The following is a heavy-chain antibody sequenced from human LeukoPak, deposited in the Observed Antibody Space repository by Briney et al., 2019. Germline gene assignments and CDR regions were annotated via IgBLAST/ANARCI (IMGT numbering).Heavy chain of an antibody. CDR1: GFSFSTYW. V-gene: IGHV3-23*01. Sequence: GGSLRLSCAASGFSFSTYWMSWVRQAPGKGLEWVSAISGSGGSTYYADSVKGRFTISRDNSKNTLYLQMNSLRAEDTAVYYCAKDPGSSSWYDYFDYWGQGTLVTVSS. J-gene: IGHJ4*02. CDR3: AKDPGSSSWYDYFDY. D-gene: IGHD6-13*01. CDR2: ISGSGGST.